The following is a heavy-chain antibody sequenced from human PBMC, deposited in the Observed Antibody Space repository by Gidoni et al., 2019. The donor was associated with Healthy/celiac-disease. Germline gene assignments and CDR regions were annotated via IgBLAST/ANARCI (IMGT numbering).Heavy chain of an antibody. CDR2: ISWDGGST. D-gene: IGHD6-13*01. CDR1: GFTFDDYT. V-gene: IGHV3-43*01. J-gene: IGHJ4*02. Sequence: EVQLVESGGVVVQLGGSLRLSCAASGFTFDDYTMPWVRQAPGKGLEWVSLISWDGGSTYYADSVKGRFTISRDNSKNSLYLQMNSLRTEDTALYYCAKDMGRGFQEGIAAAGILDYWGQGTLVTVSS. CDR3: AKDMGRGFQEGIAAAGILDY.